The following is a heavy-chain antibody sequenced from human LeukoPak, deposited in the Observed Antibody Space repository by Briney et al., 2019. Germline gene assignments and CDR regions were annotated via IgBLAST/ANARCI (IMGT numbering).Heavy chain of an antibody. V-gene: IGHV4-39*01. J-gene: IGHJ6*03. CDR3: ARHQWHYYYYMGV. CDR1: GGSISSSRNY. Sequence: SETLSLTCTVSGGSISSSRNYWVWIRQPPGKGLEWIGSIYDSGDTYYNPSLKSRRVTISVDTYKNQFSLRLSSVTAADTAVYYCARHQWHYYYYMGVWGKGSTVTVSS. D-gene: IGHD6-19*01. CDR2: IYDSGDT.